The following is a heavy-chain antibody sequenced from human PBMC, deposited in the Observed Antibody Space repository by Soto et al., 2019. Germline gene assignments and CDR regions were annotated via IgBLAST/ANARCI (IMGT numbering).Heavy chain of an antibody. CDR2: INSDGSST. CDR3: ARVEAAAGYYYYYMDV. V-gene: IGHV3-74*01. CDR1: GFTFSSYW. Sequence: GGSLRLSCAASGFTFSSYWMHWVRQAPGKGLVWVSRINSDGSSTSYADSVKGRFTISRDNAKNTLYLQMNSLRAEDTAVYYCARVEAAAGYYYYYMDVWGKGTTVTVSS. J-gene: IGHJ6*03. D-gene: IGHD6-13*01.